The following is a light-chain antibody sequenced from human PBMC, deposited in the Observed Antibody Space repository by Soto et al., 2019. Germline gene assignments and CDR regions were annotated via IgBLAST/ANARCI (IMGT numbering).Light chain of an antibody. CDR1: HSVSSRS. CDR3: QQYGSSPWT. Sequence: EIVLTQSPGTLSLSPGERATLSCRASHSVSSRSLAWFQQKPGQAPRLLIYAASSRATGIPDRFSGSGFGTDFTLTISRLEPEDFAVYYCQQYGSSPWTFGQGTKVEIK. V-gene: IGKV3-20*01. J-gene: IGKJ1*01. CDR2: AAS.